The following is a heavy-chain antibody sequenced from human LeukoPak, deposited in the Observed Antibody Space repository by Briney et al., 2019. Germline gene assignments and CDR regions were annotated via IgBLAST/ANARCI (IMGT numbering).Heavy chain of an antibody. CDR1: GFTFNTYA. V-gene: IGHV3-23*01. J-gene: IGHJ4*02. CDR2: ISGSAGST. Sequence: GGSLRLSCAASGFTFNTYAMSWVRQAPGKGLEWVSAISGSAGSTYYADSVKGRFTISRDNSKSILYLQIHSLRAEDTAVYYCAKGKGSSSSSIDWWGQGTLVTVSS. CDR3: AKGKGSSSSSIDW. D-gene: IGHD2-15*01.